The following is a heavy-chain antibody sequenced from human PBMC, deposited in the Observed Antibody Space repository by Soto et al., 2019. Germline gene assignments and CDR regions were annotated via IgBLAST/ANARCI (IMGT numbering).Heavy chain of an antibody. CDR2: IDKVGTDS. V-gene: IGHV3-74*01. CDR1: EFTFSGRS. CDR3: ARGWFGPDV. Sequence: EVQLVESGGGLVQPGGSLRLSCEASEFTFSGRSVHWVRQAPGKGLVWVSGIDKVGTDSTYADSVKGRFTSSRDNAKNTVYLQMYSLRVEDTAVYYCARGWFGPDVWGKGTTVTVSS. J-gene: IGHJ6*03. D-gene: IGHD3-10*01.